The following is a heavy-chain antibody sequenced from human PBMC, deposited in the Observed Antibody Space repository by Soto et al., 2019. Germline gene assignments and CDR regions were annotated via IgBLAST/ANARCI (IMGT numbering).Heavy chain of an antibody. CDR3: ARVDVVVVAARVSRNWFDP. D-gene: IGHD2-15*01. CDR1: GYTFTSYG. J-gene: IGHJ5*02. CDR2: ISAYNGNT. V-gene: IGHV1-18*01. Sequence: ASVKVSCKASGYTFTSYGISWLRQAPGQGPEWMGWISAYNGNTNYAQKLQGRVTMTTDTSTSTAYMELRSLRSDDTAVYYCARVDVVVVAARVSRNWFDPWGQGTLVTVSS.